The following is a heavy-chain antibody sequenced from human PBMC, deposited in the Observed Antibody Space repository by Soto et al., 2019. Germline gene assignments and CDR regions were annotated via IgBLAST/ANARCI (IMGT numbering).Heavy chain of an antibody. V-gene: IGHV3-30*02. CDR1: GFTFRRYG. J-gene: IGHJ4*02. CDR2: IWYDGSNK. D-gene: IGHD1-26*01. Sequence: PGESLRLSYAACGFTFRRYGMHWVRQAPGKGLEWVAVIWYDGSNKYYGDSVKGRFTISRDNSKNTLYLQMNSLRAWGTALYYCAKEFVGSIGGRARYHFDYWGPGA. CDR3: AKEFVGSIGGRARYHFDY.